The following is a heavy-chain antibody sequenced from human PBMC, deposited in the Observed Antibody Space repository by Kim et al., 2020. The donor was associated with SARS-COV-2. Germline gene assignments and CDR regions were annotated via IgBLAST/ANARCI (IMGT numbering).Heavy chain of an antibody. CDR2: ISYEGSKK. Sequence: GGSLRLSCAASGFTFSSHGMHWVRQAPGKGLEWVAVISYEGSKKYYVDSVKGRFTISRDNYKDTLDLQRNSLRAEDTAVYYCAKDFYGDYENEYYYGMDVWGQGTTVTVSS. J-gene: IGHJ6*02. D-gene: IGHD4-17*01. CDR3: AKDFYGDYENEYYYGMDV. V-gene: IGHV3-30*18. CDR1: GFTFSSHG.